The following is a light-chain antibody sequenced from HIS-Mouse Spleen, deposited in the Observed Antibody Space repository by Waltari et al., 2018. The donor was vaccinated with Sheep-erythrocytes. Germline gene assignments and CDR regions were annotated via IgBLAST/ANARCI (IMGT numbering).Light chain of an antibody. V-gene: IGLV2-14*03. CDR3: SSYTSSSTRV. Sequence: QSALTQPASVSGSPGQSITIPCTGPSSDVGAYNYVSWYQQHPGKAPKLMIYDVSNRPSGVSNRFSGSKSGNTASLTISGLQAEDEADYYCSSYTSSSTRVFGGGTKLTVL. CDR2: DVS. J-gene: IGLJ3*02. CDR1: SSDVGAYNY.